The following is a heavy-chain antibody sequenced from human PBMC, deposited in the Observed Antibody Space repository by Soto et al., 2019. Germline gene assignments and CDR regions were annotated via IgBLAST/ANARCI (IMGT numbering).Heavy chain of an antibody. Sequence: QVQLVQSGGGVVQPGRSLRLSCAASGFTFSNFGMHWVRQAPGKGLEWVATILYDGSDQYYADSVRGRFTISRDNSNDTLDLQMNSLKPEDTAVYYCAKDFSSARSRRWYFDLWGRGTLVGVSS. D-gene: IGHD2-2*01. CDR2: ILYDGSDQ. CDR3: AKDFSSARSRRWYFDL. J-gene: IGHJ2*01. CDR1: GFTFSNFG. V-gene: IGHV3-30*18.